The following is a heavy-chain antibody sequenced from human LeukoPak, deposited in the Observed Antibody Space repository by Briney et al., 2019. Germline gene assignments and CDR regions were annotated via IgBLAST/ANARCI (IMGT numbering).Heavy chain of an antibody. J-gene: IGHJ4*02. CDR3: ARSPWGDSSGPYYFDY. D-gene: IGHD6-19*01. V-gene: IGHV3-53*01. Sequence: GALRLSCAASGFTVSSNYMSWVRQAPGKGLEWVSVIYSGGSTYYADSVKGRFTISRDNSKNTLYLQMNSLRAEDTAVYYCARSPWGDSSGPYYFDYWSQGTLVTVSS. CDR1: GFTVSSNY. CDR2: IYSGGST.